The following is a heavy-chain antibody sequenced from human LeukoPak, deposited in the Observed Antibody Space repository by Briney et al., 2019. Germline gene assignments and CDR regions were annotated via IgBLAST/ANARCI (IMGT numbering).Heavy chain of an antibody. Sequence: GGSLRLSGAASGFTFRTYGMSWFRKAPGKGLEWVSSMTGDGATTYYADFMKGRFTISRDNSKNTLYLQINSLGAEDTDVYYCAKDRLGAVLYFDCWGQGTLVTVSS. V-gene: IGHV3-23*01. CDR2: MTGDGATT. CDR1: GFTFRTYG. D-gene: IGHD1-26*01. J-gene: IGHJ4*02. CDR3: AKDRLGAVLYFDC.